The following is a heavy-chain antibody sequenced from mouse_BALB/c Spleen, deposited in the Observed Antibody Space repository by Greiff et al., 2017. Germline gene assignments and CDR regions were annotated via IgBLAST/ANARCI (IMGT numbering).Heavy chain of an antibody. J-gene: IGHJ4*01. D-gene: IGHD2-4*01. CDR3: ARDDDYDESYYAMDY. Sequence: VQVVESGPGLVAPSQSLSITCTVSGFSLTSYGVHWVRQPPGKGLEWLGVIWAGGSTNYNSALMSRLSISKDNSKSQVFLKMNSLQTDDTAMYYCARDDDYDESYYAMDYWGQGTSVTVSS. CDR1: GFSLTSYG. CDR2: IWAGGST. V-gene: IGHV2-9*02.